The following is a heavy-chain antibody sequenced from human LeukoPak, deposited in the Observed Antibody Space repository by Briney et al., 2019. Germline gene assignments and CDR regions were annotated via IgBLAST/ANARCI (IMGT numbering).Heavy chain of an antibody. CDR3: ATTKATRLDAFDI. D-gene: IGHD1-1*01. Sequence: GGSLRLSCTASGFALDDYVMHWVRQTPGGGLEWVSYISGSGSTIFYADSVKGRFTISRDNAKNSLYLQMNSLRAEDTAVYYCATTKATRLDAFDIWGQGTMVTVSS. V-gene: IGHV3-48*03. CDR1: GFALDDYV. CDR2: ISGSGSTI. J-gene: IGHJ3*02.